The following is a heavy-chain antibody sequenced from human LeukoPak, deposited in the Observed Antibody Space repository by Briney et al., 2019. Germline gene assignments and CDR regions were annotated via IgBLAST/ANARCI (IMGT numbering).Heavy chain of an antibody. CDR1: GYTFITYD. J-gene: IGHJ4*02. D-gene: IGHD5-18*01. CDR3: ARALLGPGYGPWEGYFDY. V-gene: IGHV1-18*01. Sequence: ASVKVSCKASGYTFITYDINWVRQAPGQGLEWMGWISAYNGNTNYAQKLQGRVTMTTDTSTSTAYMELRSLRSDDTAVYYCARALLGPGYGPWEGYFDYWGQGTLVTVSS. CDR2: ISAYNGNT.